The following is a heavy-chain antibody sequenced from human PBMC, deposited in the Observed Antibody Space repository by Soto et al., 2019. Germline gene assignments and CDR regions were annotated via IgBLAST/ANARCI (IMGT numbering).Heavy chain of an antibody. CDR1: GYTLTELS. Sequence: ASVKVSCKVSGYTLTELSMHWVRQSPVKGLEWMGGFDPEDGETVYAQKFQGRVTMTEDTSTDTAYMELSSLRSEDTAVYYCATFGYDSSGYYFGYWGQGTLVTVSS. D-gene: IGHD3-22*01. V-gene: IGHV1-24*01. CDR2: FDPEDGET. J-gene: IGHJ4*02. CDR3: ATFGYDSSGYYFGY.